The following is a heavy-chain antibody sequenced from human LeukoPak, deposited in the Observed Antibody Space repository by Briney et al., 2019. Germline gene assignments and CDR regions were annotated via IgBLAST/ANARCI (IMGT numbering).Heavy chain of an antibody. Sequence: PGGSLRLSCAASGFTFSSYGMHWVRQAPGKGLEWVAFIRYDGSNKYYADSVKGRFTISRDNPKNTLYLQMNRLRAEDTAVYYCAKSLHCSSTSCPMGYWGQGTLVTVSS. CDR3: AKSLHCSSTSCPMGY. V-gene: IGHV3-30*02. CDR1: GFTFSSYG. J-gene: IGHJ4*02. D-gene: IGHD2-2*01. CDR2: IRYDGSNK.